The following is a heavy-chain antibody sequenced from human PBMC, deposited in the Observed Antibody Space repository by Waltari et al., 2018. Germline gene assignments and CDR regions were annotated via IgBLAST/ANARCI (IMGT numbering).Heavy chain of an antibody. Sequence: QGQLQQWGAGLLKLSETLSLTCAVYGGSFSGYYWSWIRQPPGKGLEWIGEINHSGSTNYNPSLKSRVPISVDTSKNQFSLKRSSVTAADTAVYYCARSAAAFDYWGQGTLVTVSS. CDR3: ARSAAAFDY. J-gene: IGHJ4*02. CDR1: GGSFSGYY. V-gene: IGHV4-34*01. D-gene: IGHD6-13*01. CDR2: INHSGST.